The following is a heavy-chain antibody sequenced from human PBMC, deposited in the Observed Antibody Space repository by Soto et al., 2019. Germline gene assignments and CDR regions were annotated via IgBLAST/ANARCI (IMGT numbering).Heavy chain of an antibody. Sequence: QVQLVESGGGVVQPGTSLRLSCTTSGFTFSNHAMHRVRQAPGKGLEWVAQIWYDGSNKYYADSVKGRFTISRDNSRNMVYVQMNSLRVEDTAVYYCARDGQQLAPYALDVWGQGTSVTVSS. CDR3: ARDGQQLAPYALDV. J-gene: IGHJ6*02. V-gene: IGHV3-33*01. CDR1: GFTFSNHA. CDR2: IWYDGSNK. D-gene: IGHD6-13*01.